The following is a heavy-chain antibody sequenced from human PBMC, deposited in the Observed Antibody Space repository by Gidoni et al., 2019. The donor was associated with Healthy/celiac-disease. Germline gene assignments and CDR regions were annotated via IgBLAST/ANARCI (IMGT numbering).Heavy chain of an antibody. CDR2: INHSGST. V-gene: IGHV4-34*01. Sequence: QVQLQQWGAGLLKPSETLSLTCAVYGGSFSGYYWSWIRQPPGKGLEWIGEINHSGSTNYNPSLKSRVTISVDTSKNQFSLKLSSVTAADTAVYYCARGTVLTTVTTGTIEWVDPWGQGTLVTVSS. CDR3: ARGTVLTTVTTGTIEWVDP. CDR1: GGSFSGYY. D-gene: IGHD4-17*01. J-gene: IGHJ5*02.